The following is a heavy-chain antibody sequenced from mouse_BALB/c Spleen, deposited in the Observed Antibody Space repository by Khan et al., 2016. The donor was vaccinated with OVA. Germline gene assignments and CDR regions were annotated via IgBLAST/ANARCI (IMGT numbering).Heavy chain of an antibody. J-gene: IGHJ3*01. V-gene: IGHV3-2*02. CDR1: GYSITSEYT. Sequence: EVQLQESGPGLVKPPQSLSLTCTVTGYSITSEYTWNWIRQFPGNKLEWMGFISYSGNTRYNPSLQSRISITRDTSKNPFFLHLNTVTSEDTATYYGARKYYYEYDPFPYWGQGTLVTVSA. D-gene: IGHD2-4*01. CDR2: ISYSGNT. CDR3: ARKYYYEYDPFPY.